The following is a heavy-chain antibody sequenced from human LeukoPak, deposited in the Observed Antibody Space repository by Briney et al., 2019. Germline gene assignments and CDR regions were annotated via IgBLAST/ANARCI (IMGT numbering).Heavy chain of an antibody. Sequence: PGGSLRLSCTASGFTFSAYPMTWVRQAPGKGLEWVSYISGSGDIIYYADSVKGRFTISRDNAKNSLYLQMNSLRAEDTAVYYCARGSTYYDSSGQVPFDYWGQGTLVTVSS. D-gene: IGHD3-22*01. J-gene: IGHJ4*02. CDR3: ARGSTYYDSSGQVPFDY. CDR2: ISGSGDII. CDR1: GFTFSAYP. V-gene: IGHV3-48*01.